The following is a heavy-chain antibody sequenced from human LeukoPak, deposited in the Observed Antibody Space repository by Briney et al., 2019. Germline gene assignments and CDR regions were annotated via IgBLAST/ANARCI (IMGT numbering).Heavy chain of an antibody. CDR1: GFTFSSYG. Sequence: GGSLRLSCAASGFTFSSYGMHWVRQAPGKGLEWVAVISYDGSNKYYADSVKGRFTISRDNSKNTRYLQMNSLRAEDTAVYYCAKDPERYFDWLSDTRDYGMDVWGKGTTVTVSS. CDR2: ISYDGSNK. D-gene: IGHD3-9*01. J-gene: IGHJ6*04. CDR3: AKDPERYFDWLSDTRDYGMDV. V-gene: IGHV3-30*18.